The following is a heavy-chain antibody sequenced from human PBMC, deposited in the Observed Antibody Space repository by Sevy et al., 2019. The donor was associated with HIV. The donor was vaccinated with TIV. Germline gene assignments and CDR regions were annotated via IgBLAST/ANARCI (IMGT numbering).Heavy chain of an antibody. D-gene: IGHD1-26*01. J-gene: IGHJ6*02. CDR2: ISSSSSYI. CDR1: GFTFSSYS. CDR3: LVGARDYYYGMDV. Sequence: GGSLRLSCAASGFTFSSYSMNWVRQAPGKGLEWVSSISSSSSYIYYADSVKGRFTIYRDNAKNSLYLQMNSLRAEDTAVYYCLVGARDYYYGMDVWGQGTTVTVSS. V-gene: IGHV3-21*01.